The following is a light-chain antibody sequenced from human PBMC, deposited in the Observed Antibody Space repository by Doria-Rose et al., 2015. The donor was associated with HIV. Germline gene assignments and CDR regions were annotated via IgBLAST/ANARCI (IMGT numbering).Light chain of an antibody. V-gene: IGLV1-40*01. Sequence: QPVLTQPPSVSGAPGQRVAISCTGSSSNIGAGFDVNWYQQFPGTGPKLLIHGNTNRPSGVTDRFSGSKSGTSASLAISGLRAEDEADYYCQSYDSRLSVYVFGTGTKVTVL. CDR1: SSNIGAGFD. CDR2: GNT. J-gene: IGLJ1*01. CDR3: QSYDSRLSVYV.